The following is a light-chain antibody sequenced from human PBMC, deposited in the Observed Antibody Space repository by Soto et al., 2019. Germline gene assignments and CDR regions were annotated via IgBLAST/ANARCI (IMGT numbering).Light chain of an antibody. CDR1: QSVSSSY. V-gene: IGKV3-20*01. CDR2: SAS. Sequence: EIVLTQSPGTLSLSPGERATLSCRASQSVSSSYIAWYQQKPGQAPRLLIYSASSRATGIPDRFSGSGSGTDFTLTISRLEPEDFAVYYCQQFVSSPTMYTFGQGTKLEIK. J-gene: IGKJ2*01. CDR3: QQFVSSPTMYT.